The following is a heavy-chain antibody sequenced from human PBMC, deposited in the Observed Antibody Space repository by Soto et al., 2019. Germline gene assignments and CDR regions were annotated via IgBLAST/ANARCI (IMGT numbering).Heavy chain of an antibody. CDR2: IRAYNGNT. V-gene: IGHV1-18*04. J-gene: IGHJ4*02. CDR1: GYTFTSYG. D-gene: IGHD5-18*01. CDR3: AREGALGYSYGGPDY. Sequence: ASVKVSCKASGYTFTSYGISWVRQAPGQGLEWMGCIRAYNGNTNYGQKLQGRDTMTTDTSTSTAYMKLRSMTSYDTAVYYCAREGALGYSYGGPDYWGQGTMVTVSS.